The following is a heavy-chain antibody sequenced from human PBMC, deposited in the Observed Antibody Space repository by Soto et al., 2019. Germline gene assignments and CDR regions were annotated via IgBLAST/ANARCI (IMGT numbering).Heavy chain of an antibody. CDR2: IIPIFGTA. D-gene: IGHD2-2*01. J-gene: IGHJ6*02. Sequence: ASVKVSFKASGGTFSSYAVSWVRQAPGQGLEWMGGIIPIFGTANYAQKFQGRVTITADESTSTAYMELSSLRSEDTAVYYCARGGQDCSSTSCYFYYYYGMDVWGQGTTVTVSS. CDR3: ARGGQDCSSTSCYFYYYYGMDV. CDR1: GGTFSSYA. V-gene: IGHV1-69*13.